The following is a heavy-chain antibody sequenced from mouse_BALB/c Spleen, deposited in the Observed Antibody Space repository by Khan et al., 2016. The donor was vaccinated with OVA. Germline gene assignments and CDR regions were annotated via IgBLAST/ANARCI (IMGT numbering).Heavy chain of an antibody. CDR1: GFSLTSYG. D-gene: IGHD2-13*01. Sequence: QVQLKDSGPGLVAPSQSLSITCTVSGFSLTSYGVNWVRRPPGKGLEWLGVIWGDGSTNYHSALISRLSLSKDNSMSQVFLKLNSLQSYDTATYYCSRWGDLYAMDYWGQGTSVTVSS. CDR3: SRWGDLYAMDY. CDR2: IWGDGST. V-gene: IGHV2-3*01. J-gene: IGHJ4*01.